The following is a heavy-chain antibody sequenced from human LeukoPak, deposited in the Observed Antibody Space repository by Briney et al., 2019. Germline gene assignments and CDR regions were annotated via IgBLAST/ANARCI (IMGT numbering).Heavy chain of an antibody. CDR1: GYTFTSYD. CDR2: MNTNSGNT. V-gene: IGHV1-8*01. CDR3: ARGGTPRYFDWLLTRSYYYYGMDV. J-gene: IGHJ6*02. Sequence: ASVKVSCKASGYTFTSYDINWVRQATGRGLEWMGWMNTNSGNTGYAQKFQGRVTTTRNTSISTAYMELSSLRSEDTAVYYCARGGTPRYFDWLLTRSYYYYGMDVWGQGTTVTVSS. D-gene: IGHD3-9*01.